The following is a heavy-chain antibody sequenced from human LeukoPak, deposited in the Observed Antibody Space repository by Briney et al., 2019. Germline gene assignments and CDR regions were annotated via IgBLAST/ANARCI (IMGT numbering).Heavy chain of an antibody. CDR2: IYHSGST. Sequence: SETLSLTCTVSGYSISSGYYWGWTRRPPGKGLEWIGSIYHSGSTYYNPSLKSRVTISVDTSKNQFSLKLSSVTAADTAVYYCARVVMTTVTTYYFDYWGQGTLVTVSS. J-gene: IGHJ4*02. CDR1: GYSISSGYY. CDR3: ARVVMTTVTTYYFDY. D-gene: IGHD4-11*01. V-gene: IGHV4-38-2*02.